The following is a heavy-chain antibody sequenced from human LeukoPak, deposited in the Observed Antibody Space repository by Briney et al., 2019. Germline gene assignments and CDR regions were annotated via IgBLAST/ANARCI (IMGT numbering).Heavy chain of an antibody. CDR1: GGSISSYY. CDR3: ARGATGGVFDY. V-gene: IGHV4-59*01. Sequence: PSETLSLTCTVSGGSISSYYWSWIRQPPGKGLEWIGYIYYSGSTNYNPSLKSRVTISVDTSKNQFSLKLSSVTAADTAVYYCARGATGGVFDYWGQGTLVTVSS. J-gene: IGHJ4*02. D-gene: IGHD4-17*01. CDR2: IYYSGST.